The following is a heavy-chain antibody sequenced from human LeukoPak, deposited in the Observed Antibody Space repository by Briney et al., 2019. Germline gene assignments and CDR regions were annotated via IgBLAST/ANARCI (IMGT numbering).Heavy chain of an antibody. CDR2: ISSNGGST. D-gene: IGHD4-17*01. J-gene: IGHJ3*02. V-gene: IGHV3-64*01. CDR1: GFTFSSYA. CDR3: ARDNYGDYVGAFDI. Sequence: GRSLRLSCAASGFTFSSYAMHWVRQAPGKGLEYVSAISSNGGSTYYANSVKGRFTISRDNSKNTLYLQMGSLRAEDMAVYYCARDNYGDYVGAFDIWGQGTMVTVSS.